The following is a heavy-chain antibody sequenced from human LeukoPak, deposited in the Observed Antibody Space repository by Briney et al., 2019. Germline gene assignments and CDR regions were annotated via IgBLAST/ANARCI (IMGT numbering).Heavy chain of an antibody. Sequence: PGGSLRLSCAASGFTFSSYWMSWVRQAPGKGLEWVANIKQDGSQKYYVDSVKGRFTISRDNAKNSLYLQMNSLRAEDTALYYCARARALYYYDSSGQIFDYWGQGTLVTVSS. CDR1: GFTFSSYW. D-gene: IGHD3-22*01. J-gene: IGHJ4*02. CDR2: IKQDGSQK. CDR3: ARARALYYYDSSGQIFDY. V-gene: IGHV3-7*03.